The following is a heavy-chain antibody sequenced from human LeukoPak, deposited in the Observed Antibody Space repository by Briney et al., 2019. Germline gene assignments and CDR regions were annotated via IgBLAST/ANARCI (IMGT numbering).Heavy chain of an antibody. J-gene: IGHJ5*02. D-gene: IGHD3-22*01. CDR3: ARGNYDSSGYKSNWFDP. V-gene: IGHV1-69*04. CDR1: GGTFSSYA. Sequence: GASVKVSCKASGGTFSSYAISWVRQAPGQGLEWMGRIIPIFGIANYAQKFQGRVTITADKSTSTAYMELSSLRSEDTAVYYCARGNYDSSGYKSNWFDPWGQGTLVTASS. CDR2: IIPIFGIA.